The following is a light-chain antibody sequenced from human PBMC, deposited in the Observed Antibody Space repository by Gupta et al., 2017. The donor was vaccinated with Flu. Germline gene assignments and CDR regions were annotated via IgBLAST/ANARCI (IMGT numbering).Light chain of an antibody. J-gene: IGKJ4*01. CDR3: QQRSNWPLT. CDR2: DAS. Sequence: PALLSWTARERVILSCRASQSVYNYLDWYQQKPGQAPRLLIYDASNRATGIPGRFSGSGSGTDFTLTISSLEPEDFALYYCQQRSNWPLTFGGGTKVEIK. V-gene: IGKV3-11*01. CDR1: QSVYNY.